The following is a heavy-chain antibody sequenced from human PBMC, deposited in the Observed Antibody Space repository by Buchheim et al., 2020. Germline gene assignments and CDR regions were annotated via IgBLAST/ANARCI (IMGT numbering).Heavy chain of an antibody. J-gene: IGHJ4*02. Sequence: QVQLQESGPGLVKPSETLSLTCTVSGGSMSTYYWSWVRQLPGKGLEWISYIYYNGITTDYNPSLKSRVTTSVDTPKTQFSLKRSSVTAADTAVYHCGRHRKEGRGAFDQWGQG. V-gene: IGHV4-59*08. CDR3: GRHRKEGRGAFDQ. CDR1: GGSMSTYY. CDR2: IYYNGIT. D-gene: IGHD3-10*01.